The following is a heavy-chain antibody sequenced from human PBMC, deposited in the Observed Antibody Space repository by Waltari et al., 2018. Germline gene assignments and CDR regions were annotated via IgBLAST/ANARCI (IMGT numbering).Heavy chain of an antibody. V-gene: IGHV1-69*01. Sequence: QVQLVQSGAEVKKPGSSVKVSCKAAGGTFSSYAISWVRQAPGQGLEWMGGIISIFGTANYAQKFQCRVTITADESTSTAYMELSSLRSEDTAVYYCASDWGFTGDDAFYIWGQGTMVTVSS. J-gene: IGHJ3*02. CDR3: ASDWGFTGDDAFYI. CDR2: IISIFGTA. CDR1: GGTFSSYA. D-gene: IGHD3-16*01.